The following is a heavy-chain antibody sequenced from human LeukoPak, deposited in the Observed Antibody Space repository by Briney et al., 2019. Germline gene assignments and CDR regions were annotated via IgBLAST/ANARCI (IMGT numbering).Heavy chain of an antibody. Sequence: ASVKVSCKASGYTFTSYGISWVRQAPGQGLEWMGWISAYNGNTNYAQKLQGRVTMTTDTSTSTAYMELRSLRSDDTAVYYCARDGYYDSSGHLFTSDWFDPWGQGTLVTVSS. D-gene: IGHD3-22*01. V-gene: IGHV1-18*01. J-gene: IGHJ5*02. CDR3: ARDGYYDSSGHLFTSDWFDP. CDR1: GYTFTSYG. CDR2: ISAYNGNT.